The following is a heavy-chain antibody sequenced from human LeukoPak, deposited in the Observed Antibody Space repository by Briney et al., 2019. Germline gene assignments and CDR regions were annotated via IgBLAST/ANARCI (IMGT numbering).Heavy chain of an antibody. CDR3: AREPTQGYCSSTSCYERNYYGMDV. Sequence: GGSLRLSCAASGFTFSGFGMHWVRQAPGKGLEWVAVISYDGSKKYYADSVKGRFTISRDNAKNSLYLQMNSLRAEDTAVYYCAREPTQGYCSSTSCYERNYYGMDVWGQGTTVTVSS. J-gene: IGHJ6*02. CDR1: GFTFSGFG. V-gene: IGHV3-30*03. D-gene: IGHD2-2*01. CDR2: ISYDGSKK.